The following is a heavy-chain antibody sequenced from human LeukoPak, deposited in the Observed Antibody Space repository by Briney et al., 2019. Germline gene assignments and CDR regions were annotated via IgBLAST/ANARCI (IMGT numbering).Heavy chain of an antibody. CDR3: AKEGRSLQTY. CDR2: IKEDGTET. D-gene: IGHD5-24*01. Sequence: GGSLRLSCAASGFTFSSYAMSWVRLAPGKGLEWVANIKEDGTETYYVDSVKGRFTISRDNAKDSLYLQMNSLRVEDTAVYYCAKEGRSLQTYWGQGTLVTVSS. J-gene: IGHJ4*02. V-gene: IGHV3-7*03. CDR1: GFTFSSYA.